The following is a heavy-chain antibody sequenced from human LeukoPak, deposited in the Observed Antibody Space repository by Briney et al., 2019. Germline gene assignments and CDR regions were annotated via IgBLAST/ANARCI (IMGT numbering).Heavy chain of an antibody. CDR2: IYYSGRT. Sequence: PSETLSLTCTVSGGSLSSSSYYWGWPRQPPGRGLEWFGSIYYSGRTYYNPSLKSRDTISVHTSKNQFSLKLSSVTAAATAVYYCARLRIVGATTNFDYWGQGTLVTVSS. CDR1: GGSLSSSSYY. D-gene: IGHD1-26*01. J-gene: IGHJ4*02. V-gene: IGHV4-39*07. CDR3: ARLRIVGATTNFDY.